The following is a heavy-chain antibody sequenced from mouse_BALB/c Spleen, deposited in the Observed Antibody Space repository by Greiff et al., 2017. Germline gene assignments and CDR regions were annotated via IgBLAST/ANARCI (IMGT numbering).Heavy chain of an antibody. CDR3: ARGRDGYPAWFAY. Sequence: VQRVESGAELVRPGVSVKISCKGSGYTFTDYAMHWVKQSHAKSLEWIGVISTYYGDASYNQKFKGKATMTVDKSSSTAYMELARLTSEDSAIYYCARGRDGYPAWFAYWGQGTLVTVSA. V-gene: IGHV1S137*01. J-gene: IGHJ3*01. D-gene: IGHD1-2*01. CDR1: GYTFTDYA. CDR2: ISTYYGDA.